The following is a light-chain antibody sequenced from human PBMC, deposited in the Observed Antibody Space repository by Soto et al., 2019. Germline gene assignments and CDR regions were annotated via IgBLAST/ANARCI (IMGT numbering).Light chain of an antibody. Sequence: DIVMTQSPSSLSASVGERVTIACRASQNLHSFLNWYQQRPGQATRLLIYEGWKRGAGVPDRISGDGSGEDSIITISSLEHEDFADYYCQQRTRWPMTFGQGTRLEIK. CDR3: QQRTRWPMT. V-gene: IGKV3-11*01. J-gene: IGKJ5*01. CDR1: QNLHSF. CDR2: EGW.